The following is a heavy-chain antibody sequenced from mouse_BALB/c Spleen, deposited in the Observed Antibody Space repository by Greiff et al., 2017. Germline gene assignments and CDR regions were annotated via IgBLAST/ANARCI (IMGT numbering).Heavy chain of an antibody. J-gene: IGHJ3*01. CDR3: ARRRLQPWGFSFAY. CDR2: INPDSSTI. D-gene: IGHD2-2*01. CDR1: GFDFSSYW. V-gene: IGHV4-1*02. Sequence: EVKLVESGGGLVQPGGSLKLSCAASGFDFSSYWMSWVRQPPGKGLEWIGEINPDSSTINYTPSLKNKFIISRDTAKNTLYLQMSNVISEEAAVYYCARRRLQPWGFSFAYWGQGTLVTVSA.